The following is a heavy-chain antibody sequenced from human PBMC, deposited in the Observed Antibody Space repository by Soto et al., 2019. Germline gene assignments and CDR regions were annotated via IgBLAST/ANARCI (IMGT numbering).Heavy chain of an antibody. V-gene: IGHV3-23*01. Sequence: SXVSLRLFCATSGFTFNTYPMTWVRQAPGKGLEWVSSISSTAGRTSSYADSVKGRFAISRDFSDNTVYLQMNNLRVDDTAVYFCAKGVLSFHYGMEVWGQGTTVTVSS. CDR3: AKGVLSFHYGMEV. CDR2: ISSTAGRTS. CDR1: GFTFNTYP. J-gene: IGHJ6*02. D-gene: IGHD3-10*01.